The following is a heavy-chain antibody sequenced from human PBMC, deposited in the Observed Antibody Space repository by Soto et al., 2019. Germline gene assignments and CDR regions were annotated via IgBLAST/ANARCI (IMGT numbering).Heavy chain of an antibody. V-gene: IGHV4-59*04. CDR2: IYYTGSA. CDR1: GGSISTGY. CDR3: ASGGSSNWFDP. D-gene: IGHD1-26*01. J-gene: IGHJ5*02. Sequence: SETLSLTCTVSGGSISTGYWTWIRQPPEKGLEWIGYIYYTGSAYYNPSLKSRVTMSVDTSKNQFSLKVNSVTAADTAVYYCASGGSSNWFDPWGQGTLVTVSS.